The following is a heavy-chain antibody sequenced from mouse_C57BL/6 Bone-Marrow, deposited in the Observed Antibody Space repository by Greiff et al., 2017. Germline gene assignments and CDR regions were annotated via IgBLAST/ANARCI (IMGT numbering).Heavy chain of an antibody. J-gene: IGHJ4*01. Sequence: QVQLQQPGAELVRPGTSVQLSCKASGYTFTSYWMHWVKQRTGQGLEWIGVIDPSDSYTTYNQKFKGKATLTVDTSSSTAYMQLSSLTSEDSAVXYCGSPYDYDGYAMDYWGQGTSGTVSS. CDR2: IDPSDSYT. CDR1: GYTFTSYW. D-gene: IGHD2-4*01. CDR3: GSPYDYDGYAMDY. V-gene: IGHV1-59*01.